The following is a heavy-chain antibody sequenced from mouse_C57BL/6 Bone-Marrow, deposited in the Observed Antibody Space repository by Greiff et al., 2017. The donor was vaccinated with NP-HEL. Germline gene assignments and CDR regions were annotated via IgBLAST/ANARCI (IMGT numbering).Heavy chain of an antibody. CDR3: ARDYDYDRSYAMDY. D-gene: IGHD2-4*01. CDR1: GYTFTSYW. CDR2: IYPGSGST. V-gene: IGHV1-55*01. Sequence: VQLQQSGAELVKPGASVKMSCKASGYTFTSYWITWVKQRPGQGLEWIGDIYPGSGSTNYNEKFKSKATLTVDTSSSTAYMQLSSLTSEDSAVYYCARDYDYDRSYAMDYWGQGTSVTVSS. J-gene: IGHJ4*01.